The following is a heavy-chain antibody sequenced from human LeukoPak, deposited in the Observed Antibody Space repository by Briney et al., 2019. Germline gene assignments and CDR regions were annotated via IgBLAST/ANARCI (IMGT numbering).Heavy chain of an antibody. CDR1: GFTFSSYA. CDR3: ARDPDRNDYGDYGGDY. V-gene: IGHV3-66*01. Sequence: GGSLRLSCAASGFTFSSYAMSWVRQAPGKGLEWVSVIYSGGSTYYADSVKGRFTISRDNSKNTLYLQMNSLRAEDTAVYYCARDPDRNDYGDYGGDYWGQGTLVTVSS. CDR2: IYSGGST. J-gene: IGHJ4*02. D-gene: IGHD4-17*01.